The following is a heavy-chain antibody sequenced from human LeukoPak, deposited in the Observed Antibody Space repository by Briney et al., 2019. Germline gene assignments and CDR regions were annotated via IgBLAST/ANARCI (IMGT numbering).Heavy chain of an antibody. CDR1: GGSISSYY. CDR2: IYTSGST. D-gene: IGHD3-3*01. V-gene: IGHV4-4*07. CDR3: AREAIRIFGVVIHEPGLDY. Sequence: SETLSLTCTVSGGSISSYYWSWIRQPAGKGLEWIGRIYTSGSTNYNPSLKSRVTMSVDTSKNQFSLKLSSVTAADTAVYYCAREAIRIFGVVIHEPGLDYWGQGTLVTVSS. J-gene: IGHJ4*02.